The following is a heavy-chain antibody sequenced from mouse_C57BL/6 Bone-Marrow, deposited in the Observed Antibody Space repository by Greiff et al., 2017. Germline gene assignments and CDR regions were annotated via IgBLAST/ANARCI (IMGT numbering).Heavy chain of an antibody. CDR1: GYSFTGYF. CDR2: INPYNGDT. CDR3: ARARTTAPYFDY. J-gene: IGHJ2*01. D-gene: IGHD1-2*01. Sequence: LVEPGDSVKISCKASGYSFTGYFMNWVMQSHGKSLEWIGRINPYNGDTFYNQKFKGKATLTVDKSSSTAHMELRSLTSEDSAVYYCARARTTAPYFDYWGQGTTLTVSS. V-gene: IGHV1-20*01.